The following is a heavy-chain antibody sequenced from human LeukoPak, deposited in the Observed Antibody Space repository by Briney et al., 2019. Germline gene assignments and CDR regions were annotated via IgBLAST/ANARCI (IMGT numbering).Heavy chain of an antibody. V-gene: IGHV3-33*01. CDR1: GFTFSSYG. Sequence: GGSLRLSCAASGFTFSSYGMHWVRQAPGKGLEWVAVIWYDGSNKYYADSVKGRFTISRDNSKNTLYLQMNSLRAEDTAAYYCAREYLPRYYYDSSGYLDYWGQGTLVTVSS. D-gene: IGHD3-22*01. CDR2: IWYDGSNK. CDR3: AREYLPRYYYDSSGYLDY. J-gene: IGHJ4*02.